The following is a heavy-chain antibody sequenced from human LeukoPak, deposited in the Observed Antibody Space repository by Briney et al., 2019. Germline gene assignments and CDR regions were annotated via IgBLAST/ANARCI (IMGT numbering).Heavy chain of an antibody. J-gene: IGHJ4*02. Sequence: GGSLRLSCAASGFTFSSYAMSWVRQAPGKGLEWVSAISGSGGSTYYADSVRGRFTISRDNSKNTLYLQMNSLRAEDTAVYYCAKDFKSMVRGVINDWGQGTLVTVSS. D-gene: IGHD3-10*01. CDR1: GFTFSSYA. CDR3: AKDFKSMVRGVIND. CDR2: ISGSGGST. V-gene: IGHV3-23*01.